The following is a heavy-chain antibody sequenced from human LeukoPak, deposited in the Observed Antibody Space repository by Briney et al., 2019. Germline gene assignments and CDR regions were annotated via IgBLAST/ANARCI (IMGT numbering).Heavy chain of an antibody. J-gene: IGHJ4*02. CDR3: ARESDYYDSSGYSSFDY. Sequence: SETLSLTCTVSGGSISSYYWGWIRQPPGKGLEWIGYIYYSGSTNYNPSLKSRVTISVDTSKNQFSLKLSSVTAADTAVYYCARESDYYDSSGYSSFDYWGQGTLVTVSS. CDR1: GGSISSYY. D-gene: IGHD3-22*01. CDR2: IYYSGST. V-gene: IGHV4-59*01.